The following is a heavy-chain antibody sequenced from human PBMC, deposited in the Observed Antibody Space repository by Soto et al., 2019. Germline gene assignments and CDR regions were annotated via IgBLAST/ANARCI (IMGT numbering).Heavy chain of an antibody. D-gene: IGHD6-19*01. CDR2: IYYSGST. CDR1: GGSISSYY. J-gene: IGHJ5*02. CDR3: ARHDPIAVAGTGWFDP. Sequence: QVQLQESGPGLVKPSETLSLTCTVSGGSISSYYWSWIRQPPGKGLEWIGYIYYSGSTNYNPSLKSRVTISVDTSKNQFSLKLSSVTAADTAVYYCARHDPIAVAGTGWFDPWGKGTLVTVSS. V-gene: IGHV4-59*08.